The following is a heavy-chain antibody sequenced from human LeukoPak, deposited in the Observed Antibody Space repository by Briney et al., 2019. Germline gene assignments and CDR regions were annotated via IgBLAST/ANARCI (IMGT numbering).Heavy chain of an antibody. CDR3: ARSILGDSSVLGELVVY. CDR1: GFTFSSYS. V-gene: IGHV3-48*04. J-gene: IGHJ4*02. CDR2: ISSSSSTI. Sequence: PGGSLRLSCAASGFTFSSYSMNWVRQAPGKGLEWVSYISSSSSTIYYADSVKGRFTISRDNAKNSLYLQMNSLRAEDTAVYYCARSILGDSSVLGELVVYWGQGTLVTVSS. D-gene: IGHD3-16*01.